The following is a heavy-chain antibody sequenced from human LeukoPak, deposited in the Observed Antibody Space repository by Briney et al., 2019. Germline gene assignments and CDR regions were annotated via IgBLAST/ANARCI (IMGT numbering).Heavy chain of an antibody. D-gene: IGHD4-17*01. CDR2: MNPNSGNT. J-gene: IGHJ6*04. CDR3: ARAKDYGDHNYYYGMDV. CDR1: GYTFTSYD. V-gene: IGHV1-8*01. Sequence: ASVKVSCKASGYTFTSYDINWVRQATGQGLEWMRWMNPNSGNTGYAQKFQGRVTMTRNTSISTAYMELSSLRSEDTAVYYCARAKDYGDHNYYYGMDVWGKGTTVTVSS.